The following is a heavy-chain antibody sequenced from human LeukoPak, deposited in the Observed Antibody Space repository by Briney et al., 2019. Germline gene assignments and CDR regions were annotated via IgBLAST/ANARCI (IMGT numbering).Heavy chain of an antibody. CDR1: GGSLSGYY. D-gene: IGHD1-26*01. Sequence: SETLSLTCAVYGGSLSGYYWSWIRQSPGKGLEWIGEINHSGSTNCNPSLKNRVTMSVDTSQNQFSLKLSSVTAADTALYYCAIGRPIVGTSTLFLDLDYWGQGTLVTVSS. V-gene: IGHV4-34*01. CDR3: AIGRPIVGTSTLFLDLDY. J-gene: IGHJ4*02. CDR2: INHSGST.